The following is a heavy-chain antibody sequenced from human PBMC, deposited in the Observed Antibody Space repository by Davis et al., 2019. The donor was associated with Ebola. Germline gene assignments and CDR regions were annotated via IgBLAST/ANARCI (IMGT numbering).Heavy chain of an antibody. J-gene: IGHJ5*02. CDR1: GFTFSSYW. CDR2: IDYSGIT. V-gene: IGHV4-39*01. CDR3: AIQGWSGYSLRHWLDP. Sequence: GSLRLSCAASGFTFSSYWMSWVRQPPRKGLEWIGSIDYSGITYYNPSLKSRVTIFVDTSKNQFSLKLRYVTAADTAVYYCAIQGWSGYSLRHWLDPWGRGTLVTVSS. D-gene: IGHD3-3*01.